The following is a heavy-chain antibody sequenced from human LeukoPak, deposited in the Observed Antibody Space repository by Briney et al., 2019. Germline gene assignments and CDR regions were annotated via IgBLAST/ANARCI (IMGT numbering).Heavy chain of an antibody. CDR2: IWYDGSNK. Sequence: PGGSLRLSCAASGFTFSSYGMHWVRQAPGKGLEWVAVIWYDGSNKYYADSVKGRFTISRGNSKNTLYLQMNSLRAEDTAVYYCARDFMITFGDPSGAFDIWGQGTMVTVSS. CDR3: ARDFMITFGDPSGAFDI. D-gene: IGHD3-16*01. V-gene: IGHV3-33*01. CDR1: GFTFSSYG. J-gene: IGHJ3*02.